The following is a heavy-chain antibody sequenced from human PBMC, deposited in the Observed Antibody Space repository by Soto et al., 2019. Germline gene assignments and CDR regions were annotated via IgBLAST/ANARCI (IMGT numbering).Heavy chain of an antibody. CDR3: ARDTAMVTGLDY. D-gene: IGHD5-18*01. Sequence: SVKVSCKASGGTFSSYAISWVRQAPGQGLEWMGGIIPIFGTANYAQKFQGRVTITADESTSTAYMELSSLKSEDTAVYYCARDTAMVTGLDYWGQGTLVTVSS. CDR1: GGTFSSYA. J-gene: IGHJ4*02. V-gene: IGHV1-69*13. CDR2: IIPIFGTA.